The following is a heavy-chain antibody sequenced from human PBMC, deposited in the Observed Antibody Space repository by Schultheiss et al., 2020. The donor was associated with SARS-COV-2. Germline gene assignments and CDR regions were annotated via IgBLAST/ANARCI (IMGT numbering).Heavy chain of an antibody. CDR2: IYYSGST. Sequence: SQTLSLTCTVSGGSISSYYWSWIRQPPGKGLEWIGYIYYSGSTYYNPSLKSRVTISVDTSKNQFSLKLSSVTAADTALYYCARDRTGQVDYFDYWGQGTLVTVSS. CDR1: GGSISSYY. D-gene: IGHD1-14*01. CDR3: ARDRTGQVDYFDY. V-gene: IGHV4-59*12. J-gene: IGHJ4*02.